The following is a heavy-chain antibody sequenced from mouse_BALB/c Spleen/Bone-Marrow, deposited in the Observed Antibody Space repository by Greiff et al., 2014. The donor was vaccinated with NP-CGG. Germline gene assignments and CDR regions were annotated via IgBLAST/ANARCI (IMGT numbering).Heavy chain of an antibody. CDR1: GYTFSSYW. Sequence: QVQLQQSGAELTKPGASVKISCKATGYTFSSYWVEWVKQRPGHGLEWIGEILPGSGSTNYNEKFKGKASFTADTSSNTAYMQLSSLTSEDSAVYYCARGDYFDYRGQGTTLTVSS. CDR3: ARGDYFDY. J-gene: IGHJ2*01. CDR2: ILPGSGST. V-gene: IGHV1-9*01.